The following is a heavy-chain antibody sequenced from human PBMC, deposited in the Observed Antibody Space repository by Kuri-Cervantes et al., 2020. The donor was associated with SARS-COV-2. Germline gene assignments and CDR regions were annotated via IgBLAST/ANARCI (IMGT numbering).Heavy chain of an antibody. J-gene: IGHJ5*02. D-gene: IGHD3-3*01. Sequence: ASVKVSCKASGYTFTSYVISWVRQAPGQGLEWMGWISAYNGNTNYAQKLQGRVTMTTDTSTSTAYMELRSLRSEDTAVYYCARSVSRTIFGVGNWFDPWGQGTLVTVSS. V-gene: IGHV1-18*01. CDR2: ISAYNGNT. CDR3: ARSVSRTIFGVGNWFDP. CDR1: GYTFTSYV.